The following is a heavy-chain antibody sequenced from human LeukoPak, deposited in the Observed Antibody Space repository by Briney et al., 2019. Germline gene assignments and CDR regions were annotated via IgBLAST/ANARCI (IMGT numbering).Heavy chain of an antibody. Sequence: PGKSLRLSCAASGFTFRHYAMHWVRQAPGEGLEWVAAMSYDGNITYYADSVKGRFIISRDNSRNTVYLQINSLRAEDTAVYYCGKTTVGYSSGQKPAWPVDYWGQGTLVTVSS. J-gene: IGHJ4*02. CDR2: MSYDGNIT. CDR1: GFTFRHYA. CDR3: GKTTVGYSSGQKPAWPVDY. V-gene: IGHV3-30*04. D-gene: IGHD5-18*01.